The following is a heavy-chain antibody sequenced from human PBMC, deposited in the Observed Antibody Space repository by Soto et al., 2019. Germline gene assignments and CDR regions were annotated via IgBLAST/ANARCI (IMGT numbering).Heavy chain of an antibody. CDR3: ATAFDCSSTSCSAYYFDY. CDR2: FDPEDGET. J-gene: IGHJ4*02. Sequence: ASVKVSCKVSGYTLTELSMHWVRQAPGKGLEWMGGFDPEDGETIYAQKFQGRVTMTEDTSTDTAYMELSSLRSEDTAVYYCATAFDCSSTSCSAYYFDYWGQGTLVTVSS. CDR1: GYTLTELS. D-gene: IGHD2-2*01. V-gene: IGHV1-24*01.